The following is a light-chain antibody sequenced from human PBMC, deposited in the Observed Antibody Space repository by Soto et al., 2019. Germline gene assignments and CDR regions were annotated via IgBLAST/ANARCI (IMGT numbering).Light chain of an antibody. J-gene: IGKJ1*01. CDR2: WAY. CDR3: QQYNSYSWT. CDR1: QSVLYSSNNKNY. Sequence: DIVMTQSPDSLAVSLGERATINCKSSQSVLYSSNNKNYLAWYQQKPGQPHKLLIYWAYTRESGVHDRFSGSGSGTEFTLTIRSLQPDDFATYYCQQYNSYSWTFGQGTKVDIK. V-gene: IGKV4-1*01.